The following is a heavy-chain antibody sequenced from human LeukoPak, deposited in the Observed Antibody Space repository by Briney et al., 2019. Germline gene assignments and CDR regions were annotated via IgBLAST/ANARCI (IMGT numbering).Heavy chain of an antibody. CDR2: IYTSGST. Sequence: SETLSLTCTVSGGSISSYYWSWIRQPAGKGLEWIGRIYTSGSTNYNPPLKSRVTMSVDTSKNQFSLKLSSVTAADTAVYYCARDVGAAAGTDNWFDPWGQGTLVTVSS. J-gene: IGHJ5*02. D-gene: IGHD6-13*01. CDR1: GGSISSYY. V-gene: IGHV4-4*07. CDR3: ARDVGAAAGTDNWFDP.